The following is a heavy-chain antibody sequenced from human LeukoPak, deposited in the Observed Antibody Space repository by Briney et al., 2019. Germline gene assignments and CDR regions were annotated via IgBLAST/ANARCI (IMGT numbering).Heavy chain of an antibody. V-gene: IGHV3-23*01. CDR2: ITTSDGNT. Sequence: GGSLRLSCAASGFTFSDHAMSWVRQAPAKGLEWVSTITTSDGNTYYADSVKGRFTASRDNSKNTLFLQMNSLRAEDTAVYYCAKDGGLWVSAHWGDSWGRGTLVTVSS. CDR1: GFTFSDHA. D-gene: IGHD7-27*01. J-gene: IGHJ4*02. CDR3: AKDGGLWVSAHWGDS.